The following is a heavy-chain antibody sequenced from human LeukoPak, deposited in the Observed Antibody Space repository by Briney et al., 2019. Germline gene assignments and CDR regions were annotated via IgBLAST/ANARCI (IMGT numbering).Heavy chain of an antibody. CDR3: ARDTTGGRQQLVHDAFDI. V-gene: IGHV3-30-3*01. D-gene: IGHD6-13*01. J-gene: IGHJ3*02. CDR2: ISYDGSNK. CDR1: GFTFSSYA. Sequence: QPGGSLRLSCAASGFTFSSYAMHWVRQAPGKGLEWVAVISYDGSNKYYADSVKGRFTISRDNSKNTLYLQMNSLRAEDTAVYYCARDTTGGRQQLVHDAFDIWGQGTMVTVSS.